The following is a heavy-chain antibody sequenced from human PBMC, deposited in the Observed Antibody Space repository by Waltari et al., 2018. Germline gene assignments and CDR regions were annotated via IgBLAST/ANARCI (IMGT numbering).Heavy chain of an antibody. Sequence: QVQLQQWGAGLLKPSETLSLTCAVYGGSFSGYYWSWIRQPPGKGLEWIGEINHRGSTNYNPSLKSRVTISVDTSKNQFSLKLSSVTAADTAVYYCARGLAYYDFWSGYYSYYYGMDVWGQGTTVTVSS. D-gene: IGHD3-3*01. J-gene: IGHJ6*02. CDR3: ARGLAYYDFWSGYYSYYYGMDV. V-gene: IGHV4-34*01. CDR2: INHRGST. CDR1: GGSFSGYY.